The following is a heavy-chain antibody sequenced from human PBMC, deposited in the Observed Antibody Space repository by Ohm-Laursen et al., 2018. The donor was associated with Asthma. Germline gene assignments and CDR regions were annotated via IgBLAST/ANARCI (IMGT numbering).Heavy chain of an antibody. V-gene: IGHV1-24*01. CDR1: GYTLTELS. J-gene: IGHJ6*02. Sequence: GASVKVSCKVSGYTLTELSMHWVRQAPGKGLEWMGGFDPEDGETIYAQKFQGRVTMTEDTSTDTAYMELSSLRSEDTAVYYCATDLTKGYYYGMDVWGQGTTVTVSS. CDR2: FDPEDGET. CDR3: ATDLTKGYYYGMDV.